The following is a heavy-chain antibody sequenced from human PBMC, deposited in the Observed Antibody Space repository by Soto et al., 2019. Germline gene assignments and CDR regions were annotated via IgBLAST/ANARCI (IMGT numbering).Heavy chain of an antibody. CDR3: ARDRKHPEGYGMDV. V-gene: IGHV1-18*01. CDR2: ISAYNGNT. Sequence: VKVSCKASGYTFTSYGISWVRQAPGQGLEWMGWISAYNGNTNYAQKFQGKVTMTTDTSTSTAYMELRSLRSDDTAVYYCARDRKHPEGYGMDVWGQGTTVTVSS. J-gene: IGHJ6*02. CDR1: GYTFTSYG.